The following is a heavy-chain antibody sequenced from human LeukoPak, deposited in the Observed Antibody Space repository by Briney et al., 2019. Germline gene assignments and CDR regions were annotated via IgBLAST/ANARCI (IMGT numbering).Heavy chain of an antibody. CDR3: QTGSGLFILP. CDR2: IYTSGST. J-gene: IGHJ4*02. D-gene: IGHD3/OR15-3a*01. V-gene: IGHV4-4*07. Sequence: SETLSLTCTVYGGSFSGYYWSWIRQPAGKGLEWIGRIYTSGSTNYNPSLKSRVTISVDTSKNQFSLKLSSVTAADTAVYARQTGSGLFILPGGQGTLVTVSS. CDR1: GGSFSGYY.